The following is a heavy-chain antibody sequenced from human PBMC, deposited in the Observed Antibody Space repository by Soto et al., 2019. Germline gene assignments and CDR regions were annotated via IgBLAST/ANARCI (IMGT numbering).Heavy chain of an antibody. J-gene: IGHJ3*02. CDR2: ISAYNGNT. CDR1: GYTFTSYG. V-gene: IGHV1-18*01. CDR3: ARVAAGWQQLVIGAFDI. D-gene: IGHD6-13*01. Sequence: ASVKVSCKASGYTFTSYGISWVRQAPGQGFEWMGWISAYNGNTNYAQKLQGRVTMTTDTSTSTAYMELRSLRSDDTAVYYCARVAAGWQQLVIGAFDIWGQGTMVTVSS.